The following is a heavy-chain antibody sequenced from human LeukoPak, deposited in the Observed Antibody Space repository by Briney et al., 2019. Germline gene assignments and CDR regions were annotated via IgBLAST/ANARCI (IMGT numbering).Heavy chain of an antibody. Sequence: EASVKVSCKASGHTFTDYYWHWVRQAPGQGLEWMGWINPNSGGTNYAQKFQGRATMTRDTSVSTAYMELSGLTSDDTAVYYCARDGYTYGQVDYWGQGTQVTVSS. D-gene: IGHD5-18*01. CDR3: ARDGYTYGQVDY. CDR2: INPNSGGT. V-gene: IGHV1-2*02. CDR1: GHTFTDYY. J-gene: IGHJ4*02.